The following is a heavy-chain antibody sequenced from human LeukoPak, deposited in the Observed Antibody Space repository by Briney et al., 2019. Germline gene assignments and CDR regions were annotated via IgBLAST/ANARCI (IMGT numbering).Heavy chain of an antibody. Sequence: GGSLRLSCAASGFTLSSYGMHWVRQAPGKGLEWVAFIRYDGSNKYYADSVKGRFTISRDNSKNTLYLQMNSLRAEDTAVYYCAKDLGRFGELIDYWGQGTLVTVSS. CDR2: IRYDGSNK. J-gene: IGHJ4*02. CDR1: GFTLSSYG. CDR3: AKDLGRFGELIDY. D-gene: IGHD3-10*01. V-gene: IGHV3-30*02.